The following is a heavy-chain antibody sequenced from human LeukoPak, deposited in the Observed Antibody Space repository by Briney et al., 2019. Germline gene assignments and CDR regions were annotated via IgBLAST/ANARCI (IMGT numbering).Heavy chain of an antibody. J-gene: IGHJ5*02. CDR1: GGSVSSSSYY. D-gene: IGHD3-3*01. CDR3: ARRGDTIFGVVNMAGWFDP. V-gene: IGHV4-61*01. Sequence: PSETLSLTCTVSGGSVSSSSYYWSWIRQPPEKGLEWIGYIYSSGSTNYNPSLRSRVTISVDTSKNQFSLKLNSVTAADTAVYYCARRGDTIFGVVNMAGWFDPWGQGTLVTVSS. CDR2: IYSSGST.